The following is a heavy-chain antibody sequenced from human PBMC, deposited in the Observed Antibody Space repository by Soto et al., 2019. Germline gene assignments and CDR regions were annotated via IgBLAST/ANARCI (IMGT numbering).Heavy chain of an antibody. CDR2: IYYNGST. Sequence: QVQLQESGPGLVKPSQTLSLTCTVSGGSISSGGYYWSWIRQHPGKGLEWIGYIYYNGSTYYNPSLKSRVTISVDTSKNQFSLKLSSVTAADTAVYYCARDPRRLQAAARPTGFDPWGQGTLVTVSS. D-gene: IGHD6-6*01. V-gene: IGHV4-31*03. CDR3: ARDPRRLQAAARPTGFDP. J-gene: IGHJ5*02. CDR1: GGSISSGGYY.